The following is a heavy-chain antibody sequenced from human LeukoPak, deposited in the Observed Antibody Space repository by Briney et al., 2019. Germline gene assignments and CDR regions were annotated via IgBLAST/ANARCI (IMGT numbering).Heavy chain of an antibody. CDR2: IYYSGST. D-gene: IGHD5-24*01. V-gene: IGHV4-59*01. CDR1: GGSISSYY. CDR3: AAAGDGYSDFDY. J-gene: IGHJ4*02. Sequence: PSETLSLTCTVSGGSISSYYWSWIRQPPGKGLEWIGYIYYSGSTNYNPSLKSRVTISVDTSKNQFSLKLSSVTAADTAVYYCAAAGDGYSDFDYWGQGTLVTVSS.